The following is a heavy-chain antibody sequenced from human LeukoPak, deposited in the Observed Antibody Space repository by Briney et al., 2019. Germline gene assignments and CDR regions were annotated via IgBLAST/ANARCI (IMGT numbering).Heavy chain of an antibody. J-gene: IGHJ3*02. CDR2: IFYSGIT. V-gene: IGHV4-38-2*02. CDR1: GYSISSGHY. D-gene: IGHD2-15*01. Sequence: PSETLSLTCTVSGYSISSGHYWGWIRQPPGKGLEWIGNIFYSGITYYNPSLRSRVTIAIDTSKSQFSLKLTSVTAADTAVYYCARFPSFYDLSGAANAFDIWGQGTMVIVSS. CDR3: ARFPSFYDLSGAANAFDI.